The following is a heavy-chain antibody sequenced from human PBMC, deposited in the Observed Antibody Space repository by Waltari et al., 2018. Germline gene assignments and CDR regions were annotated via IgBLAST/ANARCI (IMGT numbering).Heavy chain of an antibody. V-gene: IGHV3-23*04. D-gene: IGHD3-3*01. CDR3: AKSDFDLSTGDAHYGLDV. J-gene: IGHJ6*04. Sequence: EVQLVESGGGLVQPGGSLRLSCVASGFSFSSYAMNWVRQTPRKGAGGVSVIMGRGGFINYAGAFGGRFTVSRDNAKNARYLEMNSLRVEDTAVYYCAKSDFDLSTGDAHYGLDVWGTGATVIVSS. CDR2: IMGRGGFI. CDR1: GFSFSSYA.